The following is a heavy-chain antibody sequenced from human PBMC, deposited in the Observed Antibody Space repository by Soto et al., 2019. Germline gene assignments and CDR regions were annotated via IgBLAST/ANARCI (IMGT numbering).Heavy chain of an antibody. D-gene: IGHD2-15*01. CDR1: GGTFSSYA. CDR2: IIPIFGTA. Sequence: SVKVSCKASGGTFSSYAISWVRQAPGQGLEWMGGIIPIFGTANYAQKFQGRVTITADESTSTAYMELSSLRSEDTAVYYCARAGGYCSGGSCYWFDPWGQGTLVTVSS. CDR3: ARAGGYCSGGSCYWFDP. V-gene: IGHV1-69*13. J-gene: IGHJ5*02.